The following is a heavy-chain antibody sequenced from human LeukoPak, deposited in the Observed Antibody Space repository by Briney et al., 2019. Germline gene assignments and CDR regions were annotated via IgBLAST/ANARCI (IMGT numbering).Heavy chain of an antibody. CDR3: ARAGYCSGGSCYGKDY. CDR1: GFTFSIYG. V-gene: IGHV3-33*01. J-gene: IGHJ4*02. CDR2: IWNDGSNK. D-gene: IGHD2-15*01. Sequence: PGRSLRLSCAASGFTFSIYGMHWVRQAPGKGLEWVAVIWNDGSNKYYADSVKGRFTISRDNPKNTLYLQMNSLRDEDTAVYYCARAGYCSGGSCYGKDYWGQGTLVTV.